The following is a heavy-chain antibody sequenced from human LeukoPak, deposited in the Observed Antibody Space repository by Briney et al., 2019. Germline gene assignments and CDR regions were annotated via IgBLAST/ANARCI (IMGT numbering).Heavy chain of an antibody. Sequence: ASVKVSCKASGYTFTGYYMHWVRQAPGQGLEWMGWINANSGGINYAQKFQGRVTMTRDTSISTAYMELSRLRSDDTAVYYCARGGPAAAATRRRSYFFDSWGQGTLVTVSS. CDR2: INANSGGI. D-gene: IGHD6-13*01. J-gene: IGHJ4*02. CDR3: ARGGPAAAATRRRSYFFDS. V-gene: IGHV1-2*02. CDR1: GYTFTGYY.